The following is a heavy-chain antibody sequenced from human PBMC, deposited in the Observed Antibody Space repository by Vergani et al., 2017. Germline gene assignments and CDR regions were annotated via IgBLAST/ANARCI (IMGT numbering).Heavy chain of an antibody. V-gene: IGHV3-9*01. Sequence: EVQLVESGGGLVQPGGSLRLSCAASGFTFDDYAMHWVRQAPGKGLEWVSGINWNSDSIAYVDSVKGRFTISRDNANNLVYLQMSSVRADDTAVYYCARDYGSGPPQSRRLLYDIGWFDPWGQGTLVTVSS. CDR2: INWNSDSI. J-gene: IGHJ5*02. CDR3: ARDYGSGPPQSRRLLYDIGWFDP. D-gene: IGHD3-10*01. CDR1: GFTFDDYA.